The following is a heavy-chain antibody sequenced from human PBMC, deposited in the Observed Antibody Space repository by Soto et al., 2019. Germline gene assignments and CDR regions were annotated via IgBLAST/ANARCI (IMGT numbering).Heavy chain of an antibody. CDR3: AVDRPTYFGSGGGYYKSGGDH. CDR1: GFIFRIYA. J-gene: IGHJ5*02. Sequence: EVQLLESGGGLVQPGGSLRLSCAASGFIFRIYAMSWVRQAPGRGLDWVPSITGNGDTTYYPDSVKGRFTISRDNSKKNLFLQMNSLRVEDTAVYYCAVDRPTYFGSGGGYYKSGGDHWGQGILVTVSS. CDR2: ITGNGDTT. V-gene: IGHV3-23*01. D-gene: IGHD3-10*01.